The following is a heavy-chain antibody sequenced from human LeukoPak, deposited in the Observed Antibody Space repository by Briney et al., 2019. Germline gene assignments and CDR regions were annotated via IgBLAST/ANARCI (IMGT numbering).Heavy chain of an antibody. Sequence: SETLSLTCAIDGGSFSNYYYNWVRQPPGKGLEWSGEITHHGRTNYNPSLKSRVTISVDTSKNQFSLKLSSVAAADTAVYYCATIYGDFSDFDYWGQGTLVTVSS. V-gene: IGHV4-34*01. J-gene: IGHJ4*02. D-gene: IGHD4-17*01. CDR3: ATIYGDFSDFDY. CDR1: GGSFSNYY. CDR2: ITHHGRT.